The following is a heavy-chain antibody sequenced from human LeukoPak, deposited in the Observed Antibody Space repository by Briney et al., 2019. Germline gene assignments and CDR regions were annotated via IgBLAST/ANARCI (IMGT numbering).Heavy chain of an antibody. J-gene: IGHJ4*02. CDR1: EFTFSTYG. CDR2: IRSKPNSYAT. V-gene: IGHV3-73*01. CDR3: TRQAIGGNFDY. Sequence: GGSLRLSCAASEFTFSTYGMHWVRQASGKGLEWDGRIRSKPNSYATNYAASVQGRFTISRDDSKNTAYLQMNSLKTEDTAVYYCTRQAIGGNFDYWGQGTLVTVSS. D-gene: IGHD3-10*01.